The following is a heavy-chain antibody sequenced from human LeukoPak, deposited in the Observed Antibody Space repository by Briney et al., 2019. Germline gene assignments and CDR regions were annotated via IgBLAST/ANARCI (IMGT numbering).Heavy chain of an antibody. V-gene: IGHV3-48*03. CDR2: ISIVDTTI. J-gene: IGHJ4*02. CDR3: ARGPYPGSMFLDH. Sequence: QSGGSLRLPCAASGFTFSNFEMNWVRQAPGTGLEWVSYISIVDTTIYYADSVKGRFTISRDNAERSLYLQMNGLRAEDSAVYYCARGPYPGSMFLDHWGQGTLVTVSS. CDR1: GFTFSNFE. D-gene: IGHD3-10*02.